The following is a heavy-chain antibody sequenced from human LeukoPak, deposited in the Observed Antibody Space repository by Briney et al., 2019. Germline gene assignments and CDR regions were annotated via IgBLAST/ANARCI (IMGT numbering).Heavy chain of an antibody. D-gene: IGHD6-13*01. J-gene: IGHJ1*01. CDR2: ISGSGSSI. Sequence: PGGSLRLSCVASGFTFSRIEMNWVRQAPGKGLEGGSYISGSGSSIYYADSVKGRFTSSRDNAKNSLYLQMHSLRGEDTAVYYCASHLFIRSAGGGQEYFQHWGQGTLVTVSS. CDR3: ASHLFIRSAGGGQEYFQH. CDR1: GFTFSRIE. V-gene: IGHV3-48*03.